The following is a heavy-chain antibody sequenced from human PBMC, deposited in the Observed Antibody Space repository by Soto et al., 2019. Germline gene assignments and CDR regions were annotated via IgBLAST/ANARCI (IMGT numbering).Heavy chain of an antibody. V-gene: IGHV1-8*01. CDR3: GREAPPTPYYDFWSGYYFSCGMAV. CDR2: MNPNSGNT. D-gene: IGHD3-3*01. J-gene: IGHJ6*02. CDR1: GYTFTSYD. Sequence: ASVKVSCKASGYTFTSYDINWVRQATGQGLEWMGWMNPNSGNTGYAQKFQGRVTMTRNTSISTAYTELSSLRSEDTAVYYCGREAPPTPYYDFWSGYYFSCGMAVWGQGTTVTVSS.